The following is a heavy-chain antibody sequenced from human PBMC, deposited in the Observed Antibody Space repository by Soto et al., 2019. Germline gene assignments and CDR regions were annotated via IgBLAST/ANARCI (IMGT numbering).Heavy chain of an antibody. CDR3: ARLAYCGGDCYSLPDY. CDR2: IYYSGST. D-gene: IGHD2-21*02. Sequence: QVQLQESGPGLVKPSETLSLTCTVSGGSISSYYWSWIRQPPGKGLEWIGYIYYSGSTNYNPSLKRRVTISVDTSKNQFSLKLSSVTAADTAVYYCARLAYCGGDCYSLPDYWGQGTLVTVSS. V-gene: IGHV4-59*08. J-gene: IGHJ4*02. CDR1: GGSISSYY.